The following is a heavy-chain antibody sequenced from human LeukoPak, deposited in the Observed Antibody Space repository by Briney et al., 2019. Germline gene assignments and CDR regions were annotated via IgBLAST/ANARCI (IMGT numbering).Heavy chain of an antibody. V-gene: IGHV3-30-3*01. CDR1: GFTFSTYF. Sequence: PGRSLRLSCAASGFTFSTYFMHWVRQAPGKGLEWVADIASDGSHTFYVESVKGRFTISSDKSKNTLYLQMNSLRAEDTAVYFCARERQDTILHSGAFDIWGQGTMVTVSS. CDR2: IASDGSHT. J-gene: IGHJ3*02. D-gene: IGHD2-21*01. CDR3: ARERQDTILHSGAFDI.